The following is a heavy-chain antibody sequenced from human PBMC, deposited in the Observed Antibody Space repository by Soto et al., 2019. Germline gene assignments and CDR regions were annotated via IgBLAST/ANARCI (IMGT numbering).Heavy chain of an antibody. V-gene: IGHV4-34*01. CDR1: GESFSGYY. CDR3: ARSRDPLIVVVVAATENYFDY. D-gene: IGHD2-15*01. J-gene: IGHJ4*02. CDR2: INHSGST. Sequence: PSETLSLTCAVYGESFSGYYWSWIRQPPGKGLEWFGEINHSGSTNYNPSLKSRVTISVDTSKNQFSLKLSSVTAADTAVYYCARSRDPLIVVVVAATENYFDYWGQGTLVTVSS.